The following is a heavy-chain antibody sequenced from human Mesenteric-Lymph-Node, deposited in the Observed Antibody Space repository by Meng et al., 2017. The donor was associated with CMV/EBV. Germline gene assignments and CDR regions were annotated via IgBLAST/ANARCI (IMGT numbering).Heavy chain of an antibody. CDR2: ISSSSSYI. CDR1: GFTFSSYS. Sequence: GESLKISCAASGFTFSSYSMNWVRQAPGKGLEWVSSISSSSSYIYYADSVKGRFTISRDNSNNTLYLQMNSLRVEDTAMYYCASARIVATGRVSWGQGTLVTVSS. D-gene: IGHD6-13*01. V-gene: IGHV3-21*01. CDR3: ASARIVATGRVS. J-gene: IGHJ5*02.